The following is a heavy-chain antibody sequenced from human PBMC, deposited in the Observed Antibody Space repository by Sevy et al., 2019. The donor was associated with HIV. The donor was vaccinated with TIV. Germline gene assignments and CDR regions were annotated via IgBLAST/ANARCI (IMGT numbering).Heavy chain of an antibody. Sequence: GGSLRLSCAASGFTVSSNYMSWVRQAPGKGLEWVSVIYSGGSPYYADSVKGRFTISRDNSKNTLYLQMNSLRAEDTAVYDCARARSGWSGHYYYGMDVWGQGTTVTVSS. J-gene: IGHJ6*02. V-gene: IGHV3-53*01. CDR2: IYSGGSP. CDR3: ARARSGWSGHYYYGMDV. CDR1: GFTVSSNY. D-gene: IGHD6-19*01.